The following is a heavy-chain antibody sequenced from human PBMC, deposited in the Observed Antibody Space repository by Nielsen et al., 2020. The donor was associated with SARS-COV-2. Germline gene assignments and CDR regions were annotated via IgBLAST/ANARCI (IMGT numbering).Heavy chain of an antibody. CDR2: ISGSGGST. V-gene: IGHV3-23*01. CDR1: GFTFSSYA. Sequence: GESLKISCAASGFTFSSYAMSWVRQAPGKGLEWVSAISGSGGSTYYADSVKGRFTISRDNSKNTLYLQMNSLRAEDTALYYCAKGWFGELFPFDYWGQGTLVTVSS. D-gene: IGHD3-10*01. J-gene: IGHJ4*02. CDR3: AKGWFGELFPFDY.